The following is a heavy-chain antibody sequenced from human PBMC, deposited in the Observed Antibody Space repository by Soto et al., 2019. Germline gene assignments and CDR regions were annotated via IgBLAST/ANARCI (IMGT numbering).Heavy chain of an antibody. J-gene: IGHJ6*01. CDR2: IIPIFGTA. Sequence: SVKVSCKASGGTFSSYAISWVRQAPGQGLEWMGGIIPIFGTANYAQKFQGRVTITADESTSTAYMELSSLRSEDTAVYYCARDRGIAAAIYYYYGMDVWGQATTVTVSS. CDR3: ARDRGIAAAIYYYYGMDV. D-gene: IGHD6-13*01. V-gene: IGHV1-69*13. CDR1: GGTFSSYA.